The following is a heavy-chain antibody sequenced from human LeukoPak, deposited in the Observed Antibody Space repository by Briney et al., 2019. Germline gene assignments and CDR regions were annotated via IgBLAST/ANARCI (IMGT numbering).Heavy chain of an antibody. CDR2: IYYSGSI. V-gene: IGHV4-59*01. D-gene: IGHD1-1*01. CDR1: GGSISSYY. J-gene: IGHJ4*02. Sequence: SETLSLTCTVSGGSISSYYWSWIRQPPGKGLEWIGYIYYSGSINYNPSLKSRVTISVDTSKNQFSLKVSSVTAADTAVYYWARGNWYLDYWGQGTLVTVSS. CDR3: ARGNWYLDY.